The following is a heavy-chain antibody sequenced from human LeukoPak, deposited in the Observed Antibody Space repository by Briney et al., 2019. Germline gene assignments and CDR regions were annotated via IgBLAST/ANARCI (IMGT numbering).Heavy chain of an antibody. CDR3: ARFTPRLSREKFDY. J-gene: IGHJ4*02. Sequence: ASVKVSCKASGYTFTDYYIHWVRQAPGQGLEWMGWISPYIGNTYYSQKLQGRVTMTTGTSTTTAYMELRSLRSDDTGVYYCARFTPRLSREKFDYWGQGTLVTVSS. CDR2: ISPYIGNT. CDR1: GYTFTDYY. D-gene: IGHD3-3*02. V-gene: IGHV1-18*04.